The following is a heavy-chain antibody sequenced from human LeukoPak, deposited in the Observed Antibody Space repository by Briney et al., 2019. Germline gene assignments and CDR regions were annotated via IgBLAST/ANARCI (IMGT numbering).Heavy chain of an antibody. Sequence: PGGSLRLSCAASGFTFSSYSMNWVRQAPGKGLEWVSVIYSGGSTYYADSVKGRFTISRDNSKNTLYPQMNSLRAEDTAVYYCAGSGSYGQYYFDYWGQGTLVTVSS. D-gene: IGHD1-26*01. CDR3: AGSGSYGQYYFDY. V-gene: IGHV3-53*01. CDR1: GFTFSSYS. J-gene: IGHJ4*02. CDR2: IYSGGST.